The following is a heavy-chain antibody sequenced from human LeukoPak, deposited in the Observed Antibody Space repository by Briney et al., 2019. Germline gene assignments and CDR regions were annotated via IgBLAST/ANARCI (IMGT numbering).Heavy chain of an antibody. Sequence: SETLSLTCTVSGGSINNYYWSWVRQPPGAGLEWLAYIYYTGSTNYNPSLKTRLTISVDTSKNQFSLRLNSVTAADTAVYYCARAQVDYYDSSGYCNWFDPWGQGTLVTVSS. CDR3: ARAQVDYYDSSGYCNWFDP. D-gene: IGHD3-22*01. CDR1: GGSINNYY. J-gene: IGHJ5*02. CDR2: IYYTGST. V-gene: IGHV4-59*12.